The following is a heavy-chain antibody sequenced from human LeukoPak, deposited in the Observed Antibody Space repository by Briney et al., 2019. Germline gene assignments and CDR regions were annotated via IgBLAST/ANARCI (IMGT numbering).Heavy chain of an antibody. CDR1: GYSFTSYD. J-gene: IGHJ4*02. V-gene: IGHV1-8*01. CDR3: ARGDY. CDR2: MNPNSGNT. Sequence: ASVKVSCKASGYSFTSYDINWVQQATGQGLEWVGSMNPNSGNTDYAQKLQGRITMTRSTSISTAYMELSSLRSEDTAVYYCARGDYWGQGTLVTVSS.